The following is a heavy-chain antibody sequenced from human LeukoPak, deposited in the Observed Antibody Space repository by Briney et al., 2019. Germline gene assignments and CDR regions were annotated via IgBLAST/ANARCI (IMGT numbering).Heavy chain of an antibody. V-gene: IGHV3-66*02. Sequence: VGSLRLSCAASGFTVSSNYMSWVRQAPGEGLEWVSVIYSGGSTYYADSVKGRFTISRDNSKNTLYLQMNCLRAEDTAVYYCARGEYQLPQGNWGQGTLVTVSS. J-gene: IGHJ4*02. D-gene: IGHD2-2*01. CDR1: GFTVSSNY. CDR3: ARGEYQLPQGN. CDR2: IYSGGST.